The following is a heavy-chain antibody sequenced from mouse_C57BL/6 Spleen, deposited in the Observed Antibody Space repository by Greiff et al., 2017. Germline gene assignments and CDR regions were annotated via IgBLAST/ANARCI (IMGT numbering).Heavy chain of an antibody. CDR3: ARSDYYGSSPYWYFDV. CDR1: GYTFTSYW. V-gene: IGHV1-72*01. J-gene: IGHJ1*03. CDR2: IDPNSGGT. Sequence: VQLQESGAELVKPGASVKLSCKASGYTFTSYWMHWVKQRHGRGLEWIGRIDPNSGGTKYNEKFKSKATLTVDKPSSTAYMQLSSLTSEDSAGYYCARSDYYGSSPYWYFDVWGTGTTVTVSS. D-gene: IGHD1-1*01.